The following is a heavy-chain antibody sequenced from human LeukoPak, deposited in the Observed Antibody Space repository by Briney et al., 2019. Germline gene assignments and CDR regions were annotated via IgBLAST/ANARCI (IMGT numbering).Heavy chain of an antibody. CDR1: GFNFETHA. CDR2: IWRGGNYK. V-gene: IGHV3-33*01. CDR3: ATDPGYSSIRQYYYYMDV. Sequence: GGSLRLSCSASGFNFETHAMHWVRQAPGKGLEWVAMIWRGGNYKFYADSVKGRFSISRDDSRSGLYLQMDSLRGEDAAVYYCATDPGYSSIRQYYYYMDVWGKGTTVTVSS. J-gene: IGHJ6*03. D-gene: IGHD6-13*01.